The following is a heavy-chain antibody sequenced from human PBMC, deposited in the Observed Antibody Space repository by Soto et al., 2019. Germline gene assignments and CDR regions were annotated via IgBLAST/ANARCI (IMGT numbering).Heavy chain of an antibody. Sequence: SGPTLVNPTQTLTLTCTFSGFSLSTSGVGVGWIRQPPGKALEWLALIYWNDDKRYSPSLKSRLTITKDTSKNQVVLTMTNMDHGGTATYHCARAVEAGFLLGFYSSSNPGDWSDPWGQGTLVTVSS. CDR3: ARAVEAGFLLGFYSSSNPGDWSDP. CDR1: GFSLSTSGVG. CDR2: IYWNDDK. V-gene: IGHV2-5*01. D-gene: IGHD6-13*01. J-gene: IGHJ5*02.